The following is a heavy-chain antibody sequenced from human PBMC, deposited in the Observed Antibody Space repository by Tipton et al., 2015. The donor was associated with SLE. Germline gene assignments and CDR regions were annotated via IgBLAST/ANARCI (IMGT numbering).Heavy chain of an antibody. D-gene: IGHD3-16*01. CDR2: VYNDGSA. CDR1: GGSITSRY. V-gene: IGHV3-53*04. Sequence: GLVKPSGTLSLTCTVSGGSITSRYWNWVRQAPGKGLEWVSIVYNDGSAHYADSVKGRFTLSRDTSKNTLYLQMDSLRPEDTAVYYCARDSLNWGSYYHGMDVWGQGTTVTVSS. CDR3: ARDSLNWGSYYHGMDV. J-gene: IGHJ6*02.